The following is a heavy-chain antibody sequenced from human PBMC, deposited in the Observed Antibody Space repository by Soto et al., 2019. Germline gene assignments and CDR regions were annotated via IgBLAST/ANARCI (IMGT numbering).Heavy chain of an antibody. Sequence: GASVKVSCKASGGTFSNHLISWVRQAPGQGLEWMGTIIPLFGILNYAQKLQGRVTISADKSTSTAYMELSSLRSDDTAVYYCARGYGSGSYYAFDIWGQGTMVTVSS. J-gene: IGHJ3*02. CDR2: IIPLFGIL. CDR3: ARGYGSGSYYAFDI. CDR1: GGTFSNHL. D-gene: IGHD3-10*01. V-gene: IGHV1-69*02.